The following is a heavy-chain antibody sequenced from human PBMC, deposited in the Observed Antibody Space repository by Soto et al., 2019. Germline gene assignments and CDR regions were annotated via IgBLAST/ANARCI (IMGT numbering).Heavy chain of an antibody. D-gene: IGHD3-22*01. V-gene: IGHV3-66*01. CDR1: GFDVSNTD. Sequence: EVQLVESGGDLVQRGGSLRLSCAASGFDVSNTDMSWVRQAPGKGLAWVSVIYSGGYTNYADSVKGRFIVSRDSPKNTLYLQMDSLRAEDTAVCYCAREAIIVIAAPEYYFDYWGQGTLVTVSS. J-gene: IGHJ4*02. CDR2: IYSGGYT. CDR3: AREAIIVIAAPEYYFDY.